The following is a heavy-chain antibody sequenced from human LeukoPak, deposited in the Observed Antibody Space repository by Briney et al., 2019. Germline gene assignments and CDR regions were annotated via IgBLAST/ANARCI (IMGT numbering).Heavy chain of an antibody. Sequence: ASVKVSCKASGYTFTGYYMHWVRPAPGQGLEWMGWINPNSGGTNYAQKFQGRVTMTRDTSISTAYMELSRLRSDDMAVYYCARAYIVATITYYYFDYWGQGTLVTVSS. CDR2: INPNSGGT. CDR3: ARAYIVATITYYYFDY. V-gene: IGHV1-2*02. J-gene: IGHJ4*02. D-gene: IGHD5-12*01. CDR1: GYTFTGYY.